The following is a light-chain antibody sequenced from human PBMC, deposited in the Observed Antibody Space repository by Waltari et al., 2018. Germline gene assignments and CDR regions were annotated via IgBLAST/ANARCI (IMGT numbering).Light chain of an antibody. J-gene: IGKJ4*01. CDR2: DAS. Sequence: EVVLTQSPATLSLSPGERATLSCRASQSVSDYLVWYQQKPGQAPRLLIYDASKRATGVPPRFSGSGSGTDFTLTISSLEPEDIAVYYCQHRSTWRHTFGGGTKVEIK. CDR1: QSVSDY. CDR3: QHRSTWRHT. V-gene: IGKV3-11*01.